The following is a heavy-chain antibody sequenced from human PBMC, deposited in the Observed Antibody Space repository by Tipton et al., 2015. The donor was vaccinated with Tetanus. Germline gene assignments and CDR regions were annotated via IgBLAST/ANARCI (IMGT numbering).Heavy chain of an antibody. V-gene: IGHV4-59*12. J-gene: IGHJ5*02. CDR2: IFYAGTT. Sequence: LRLSCTVSGVSISSYYWSWIRQSPGKGLEWIGCIFYAGTTTYNPSLKSRVTISVDTSENQMSLRLTSVTAADTAVYYCARDRGDTGTVNWFDPWGQGTLVTVSS. D-gene: IGHD1-1*01. CDR1: GVSISSYY. CDR3: ARDRGDTGTVNWFDP.